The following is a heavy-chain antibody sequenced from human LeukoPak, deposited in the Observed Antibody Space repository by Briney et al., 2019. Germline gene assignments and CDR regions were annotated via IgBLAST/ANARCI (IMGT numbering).Heavy chain of an antibody. D-gene: IGHD5-24*01. CDR1: GFTFSSYS. V-gene: IGHV3-21*01. CDR3: ARDHVDMATGFFDY. J-gene: IGHJ4*02. CDR2: ISSSSSYI. Sequence: GGSLRLSCAASGFTFSSYSMNRVRQAPGKGLKWVSSISSSSSYIYYADSVKGRFTISRDNAKNSLYLQMNSLGAEDTAVYYCARDHVDMATGFFDYWGQGTLVTVSS.